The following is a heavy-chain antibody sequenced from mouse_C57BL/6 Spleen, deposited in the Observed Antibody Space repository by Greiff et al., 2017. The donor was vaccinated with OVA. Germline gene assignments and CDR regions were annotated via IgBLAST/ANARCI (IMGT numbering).Heavy chain of an antibody. V-gene: IGHV1-52*01. CDR1: GYTFTSYW. CDR3: ARETAQASNWFAY. Sequence: VQLQQPGAELVRPGSSVKLSCKASGYTFTSYWMHWVKQRPIQGLEWIGNIDPSDSETPYNQKFKDKATLTVDKSSSTAYMQLSSLTSEDSAVYYCARETAQASNWFAYWGQGTLVTVSA. CDR2: IDPSDSET. D-gene: IGHD3-2*02. J-gene: IGHJ3*01.